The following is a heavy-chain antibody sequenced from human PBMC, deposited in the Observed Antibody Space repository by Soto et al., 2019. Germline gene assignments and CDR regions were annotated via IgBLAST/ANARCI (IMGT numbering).Heavy chain of an antibody. Sequence: QVQLVESGGGVVQPGMSLRLSCAASGVTFTNYAMHWVRQAPGKGLAWVADISYHGTEKGYADSVNGRFTISRDNSKNALYVQMSSLRPVDTAVYYCAKDIGGVYTGNYGMAVWVQGTTVIVSS. J-gene: IGHJ6*02. CDR1: GVTFTNYA. CDR2: ISYHGTEK. D-gene: IGHD5-18*01. V-gene: IGHV3-30*18. CDR3: AKDIGGVYTGNYGMAV.